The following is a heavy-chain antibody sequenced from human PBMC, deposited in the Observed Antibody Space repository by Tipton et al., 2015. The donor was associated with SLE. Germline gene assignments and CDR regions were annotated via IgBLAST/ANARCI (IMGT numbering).Heavy chain of an antibody. CDR1: GFTLSTYL. V-gene: IGHV3-30*04. CDR3: SRDAKYGVSPLDI. CDR2: ISSDGSKK. J-gene: IGHJ3*02. Sequence: SLRLSCAASGFTLSTYLIHWVRQAPGKGLEWVALISSDGSKKYYRDSVKGRFTISRDNSNNPLFLEMNSLRNEDTAVYYCSRDAKYGVSPLDIWGQGTVVTVSS. D-gene: IGHD4-17*01.